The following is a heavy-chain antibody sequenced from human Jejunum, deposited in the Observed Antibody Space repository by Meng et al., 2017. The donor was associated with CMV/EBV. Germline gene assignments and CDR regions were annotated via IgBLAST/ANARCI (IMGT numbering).Heavy chain of an antibody. CDR3: ARDRNWGPGTSDY. V-gene: IGHV1-3*01. CDR1: GYTVSSPA. Sequence: KASGYTVSSPAIQWVRQAPGQRLEWMGWINAGNGNTKYSEKFQGRVTITGDTSASTAYMDLSSLTSEDTAVYYCARDRNWGPGTSDYWGQGTLVTVSS. J-gene: IGHJ4*02. CDR2: INAGNGNT. D-gene: IGHD7-27*01.